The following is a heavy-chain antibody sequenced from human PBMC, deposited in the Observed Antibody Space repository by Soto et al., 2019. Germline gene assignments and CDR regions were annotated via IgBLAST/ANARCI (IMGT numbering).Heavy chain of an antibody. V-gene: IGHV1-69*13. CDR1: GGTFSSYA. D-gene: IGHD3-10*01. CDR2: IIPIFGTA. Sequence: SVKVSCKASGGTFSSYAISWVRQAPGQGLEWMGGIIPIFGTANYAQKFQDRVTITADESTSTAYMELSSLRSEDTAVYYCARASTMVRGVIYSHYYYGMDVWGQGTTVTVSS. CDR3: ARASTMVRGVIYSHYYYGMDV. J-gene: IGHJ6*02.